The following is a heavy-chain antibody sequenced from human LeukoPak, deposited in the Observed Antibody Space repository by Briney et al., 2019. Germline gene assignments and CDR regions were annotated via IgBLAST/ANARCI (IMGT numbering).Heavy chain of an antibody. Sequence: GGSLRLSCAASGFTFSRYSMAWVRQAAGRGLDWVSTIDRRGDRTFYADSVRGRFTISRDNSQNMVFLQMNNLGADDTAVYYCVKEGLLGGYYFDLWGQGTPVTVSS. J-gene: IGHJ4*02. CDR1: GFTFSRYS. D-gene: IGHD2-8*02. CDR3: VKEGLLGGYYFDL. CDR2: IDRRGDRT. V-gene: IGHV3-23*01.